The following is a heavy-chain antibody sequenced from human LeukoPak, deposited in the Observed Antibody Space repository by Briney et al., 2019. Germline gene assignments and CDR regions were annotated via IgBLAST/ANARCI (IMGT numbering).Heavy chain of an antibody. Sequence: ASVKVSCKASGYTFTGYYMHWVRQAPGQGLEWMGWINPNSGGTNYAQKFQGRVTMTRDTSISTAYMELSRLRSDDTAVYYCARGRVKWEPRVLVDYWGQGTLVTVSS. V-gene: IGHV1-2*02. D-gene: IGHD1-26*01. CDR1: GYTFTGYY. CDR2: INPNSGGT. J-gene: IGHJ4*02. CDR3: ARGRVKWEPRVLVDY.